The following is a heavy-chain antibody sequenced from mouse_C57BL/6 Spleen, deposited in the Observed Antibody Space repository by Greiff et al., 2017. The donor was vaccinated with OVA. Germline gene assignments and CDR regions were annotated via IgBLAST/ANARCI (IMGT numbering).Heavy chain of an antibody. CDR3: ARTDYYGRPRYWYFDV. V-gene: IGHV1-52*01. CDR1: GYTFTSYW. Sequence: QVQLQQPGAELVRPGSSVKLSCKASGYTFTSYWMHWVKQRPIQGLEWIGNIDPSDSETHYNQKFKDKATLTVDKSSSTAYMQLSSLTSEDSAVYYCARTDYYGRPRYWYFDVWGTGTTVTVSS. D-gene: IGHD1-1*01. J-gene: IGHJ1*03. CDR2: IDPSDSET.